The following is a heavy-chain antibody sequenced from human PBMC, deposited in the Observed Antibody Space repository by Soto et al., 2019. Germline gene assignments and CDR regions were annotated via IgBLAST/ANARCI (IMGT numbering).Heavy chain of an antibody. CDR3: AREPRPVGYCSSPSCQQYGMDV. CDR2: IYYSGST. J-gene: IGHJ6*02. V-gene: IGHV4-31*03. CDR1: GGSISSGGYY. D-gene: IGHD2-2*01. Sequence: QVQLQESGPGLVKPSQTLSLTCTVSGGSISSGGYYWSWIRQHPGKGLEWIGYIYYSGSTYYNPSLKSRVTISVDTSKNLFSLTLSSVTAADTAVYYCAREPRPVGYCSSPSCQQYGMDVWGQGTTVTVSS.